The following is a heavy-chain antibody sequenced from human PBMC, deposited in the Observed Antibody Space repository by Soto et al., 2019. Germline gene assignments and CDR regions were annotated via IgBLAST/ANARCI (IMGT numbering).Heavy chain of an antibody. J-gene: IGHJ6*03. CDR2: IYPGDSDT. Sequence: EVQLVQSGAEVKKPGESLKISCKGSGYSFTSYWIGWVRQMPGKGLEWMGIIYPGDSDTRYSPSFQGQVTISADKSISTAYLQWSSLKASDTAMYYCARSPPVGHCSSTSCWDYYYYYMDVWGKGTTVTVSS. CDR3: ARSPPVGHCSSTSCWDYYYYYMDV. D-gene: IGHD2-2*01. CDR1: GYSFTSYW. V-gene: IGHV5-51*03.